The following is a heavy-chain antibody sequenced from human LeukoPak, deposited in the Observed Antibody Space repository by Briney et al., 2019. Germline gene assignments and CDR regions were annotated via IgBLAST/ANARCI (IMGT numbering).Heavy chain of an antibody. Sequence: GGSLRLSCAASGFTFSSYGMHWVRQAPGKGLEWVAFIRYDGSNKYYAGSVKGRFTISRDNSKNTLYLQMNSLRAEDTAVYYCAKDSGGYSYGLAFDYWGQGTLVTVSS. CDR3: AKDSGGYSYGLAFDY. V-gene: IGHV3-30*02. CDR1: GFTFSSYG. CDR2: IRYDGSNK. D-gene: IGHD5-18*01. J-gene: IGHJ4*02.